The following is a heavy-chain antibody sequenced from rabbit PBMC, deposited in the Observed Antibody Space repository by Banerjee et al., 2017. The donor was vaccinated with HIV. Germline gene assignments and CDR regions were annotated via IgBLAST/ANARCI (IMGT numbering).Heavy chain of an antibody. V-gene: IGHV1S43*01. D-gene: IGHD4-1*01. CDR1: GSTLSRYYL. Sequence: QEQLVESGGGLVQPEGSLTLTCTASGSTLSRYYLCWVRQAPGKGLEWIACIGTGSGSTWYASWVNGRFTISRSTSLNTVDLKMTSLTAADTATYFCARDLAGVIGWNFGLWGPGTLVTVS. J-gene: IGHJ4*01. CDR2: IGTGSGST. CDR3: ARDLAGVIGWNFGL.